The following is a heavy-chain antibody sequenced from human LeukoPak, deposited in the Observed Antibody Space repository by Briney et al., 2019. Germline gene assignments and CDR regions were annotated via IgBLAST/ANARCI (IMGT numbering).Heavy chain of an antibody. CDR3: ARPHLSYGDIRDYYYYYMDV. D-gene: IGHD4-17*01. Sequence: PGGSLRLSCAASEFTFRSYWMSWVRQAPGKGLEWVANINREGSEKYYPDSLKGRFTISRDNAQNSLYLQINSLRAEDTALYYCARPHLSYGDIRDYYYYYMDVWGKGTTVTVSS. CDR2: INREGSEK. V-gene: IGHV3-7*01. J-gene: IGHJ6*03. CDR1: EFTFRSYW.